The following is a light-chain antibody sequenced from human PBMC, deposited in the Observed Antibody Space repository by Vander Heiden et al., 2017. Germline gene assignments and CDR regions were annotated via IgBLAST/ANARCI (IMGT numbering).Light chain of an antibody. CDR2: GAS. Sequence: DIVLTQSPGTLSLSPGERATLSCRASQSVDSSYFAWYQQKPGQAPRLLIYGASNSATGIPDTFSGSGSGTDFTLTISRLAPEDFAVYYCQQYCTSPWTFGQGTRLEMK. CDR1: QSVDSSY. V-gene: IGKV3-20*01. CDR3: QQYCTSPWT. J-gene: IGKJ1*01.